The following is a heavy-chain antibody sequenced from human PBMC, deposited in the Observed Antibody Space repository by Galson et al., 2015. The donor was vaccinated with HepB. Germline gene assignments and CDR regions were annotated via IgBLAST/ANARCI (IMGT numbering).Heavy chain of an antibody. CDR2: ISGSGGST. Sequence: SLRLSCAASGSTFSSYAMSWVRQAPGKGLEWVSAISGSGGSTYYADSVKGRFTISRDNSKNTLYLQMNSLRAEDTAVYYCAKVSGGSNYYDSSGYYYDLNYFDYWGQGTLVTVSS. D-gene: IGHD3-22*01. CDR3: AKVSGGSNYYDSSGYYYDLNYFDY. CDR1: GSTFSSYA. J-gene: IGHJ4*02. V-gene: IGHV3-23*01.